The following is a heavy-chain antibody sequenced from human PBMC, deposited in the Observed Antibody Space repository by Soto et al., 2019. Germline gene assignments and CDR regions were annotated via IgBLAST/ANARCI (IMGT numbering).Heavy chain of an antibody. Sequence: ASVKVSCKASGYTFTSYDINWVRQATGQGLEWMGWMNPNSGNTGYAQKFQGRVTMTRDTSTSTVYMELSSLRSEDTAVYYCARDLSANYYDSSGYYPSWYVDLWGRGTLVTLSS. CDR2: MNPNSGNT. J-gene: IGHJ2*01. V-gene: IGHV1-8*01. CDR3: ARDLSANYYDSSGYYPSWYVDL. CDR1: GYTFTSYD. D-gene: IGHD3-22*01.